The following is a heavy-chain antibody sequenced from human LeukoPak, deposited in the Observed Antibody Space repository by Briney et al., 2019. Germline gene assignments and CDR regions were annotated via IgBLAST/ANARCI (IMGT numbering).Heavy chain of an antibody. CDR3: ARKGCTGDCYRFDP. V-gene: IGHV1-18*01. J-gene: IGHJ5*02. Sequence: DSVKVSCKASGYTFNTYGISWVRQAPGQRPEWMGWINTDNGNTKYAQKFQGRVTMTTDTSTSTAYMELSSLRSDDTAVYYCARKGCTGDCYRFDPWGQGTLVTVSS. CDR2: INTDNGNT. CDR1: GYTFNTYG. D-gene: IGHD2-21*02.